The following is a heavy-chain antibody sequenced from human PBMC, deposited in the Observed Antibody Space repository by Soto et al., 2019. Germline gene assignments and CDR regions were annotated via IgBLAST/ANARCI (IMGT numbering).Heavy chain of an antibody. Sequence: PGGSLRLSCAASKSIFTGYGMHWVRQTPGKGLEWVAVIRFDGTDEHYADSVKGRFTISRDNSKNMLYLQMNSLRVEDTALYYCARPHSSSVYYYYGMDVWGQGTKVTVSS. CDR3: ARPHSSSVYYYYGMDV. CDR1: KSIFTGYG. J-gene: IGHJ6*02. D-gene: IGHD6-6*01. V-gene: IGHV3-30*02. CDR2: IRFDGTDE.